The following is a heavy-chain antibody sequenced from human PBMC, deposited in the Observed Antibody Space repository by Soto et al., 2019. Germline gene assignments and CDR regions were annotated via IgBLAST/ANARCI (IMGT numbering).Heavy chain of an antibody. CDR2: ISYDGSNK. V-gene: IGHV3-30*18. D-gene: IGHD3-22*01. J-gene: IGHJ4*02. CDR1: GFTFSSYG. Sequence: QVQLVESGGGVVQPGRSLRLSCAASGFTFSSYGMHWVRQAPGKGLEWVAVISYDGSNKYYADSVKGRFTISRDNTKNTLYLQMNSLRDKDTAVYYCAKEAVDYYEISGYYSYFDYWGQGTLVTVSS. CDR3: AKEAVDYYEISGYYSYFDY.